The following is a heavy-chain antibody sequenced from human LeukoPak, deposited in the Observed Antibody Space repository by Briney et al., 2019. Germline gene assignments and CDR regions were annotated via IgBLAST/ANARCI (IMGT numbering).Heavy chain of an antibody. J-gene: IGHJ4*02. CDR3: AKDRVEVTYFDY. CDR2: ISYGGSNK. Sequence: PGRSLRLFCAASGFTFSSYGMHWVRQAPGKGLEWVAVISYGGSNKYYTDSVKGRFTISRDNSKNTLYLQMNSLRAEDTAVYYCAKDRVEVTYFDYWGQGTLVTVSS. CDR1: GFTFSSYG. V-gene: IGHV3-30*18. D-gene: IGHD2-21*02.